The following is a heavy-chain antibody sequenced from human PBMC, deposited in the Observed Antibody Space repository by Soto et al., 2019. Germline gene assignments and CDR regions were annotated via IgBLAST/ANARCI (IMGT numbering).Heavy chain of an antibody. CDR2: INSSSSYT. CDR3: ARIITAAGGRRYFDL. V-gene: IGHV3-11*05. Sequence: QVQLVESGGGLVKPGGSLRLSCAASGFTFSDYYMSWIRQAPGKGLEWVSYINSSSSYTNYADSVKGRFTISRDNAKNSMYLQMNSLRAEDTAVYYCARIITAAGGRRYFDLWGRGHLVPVSS. J-gene: IGHJ2*01. D-gene: IGHD6-13*01. CDR1: GFTFSDYY.